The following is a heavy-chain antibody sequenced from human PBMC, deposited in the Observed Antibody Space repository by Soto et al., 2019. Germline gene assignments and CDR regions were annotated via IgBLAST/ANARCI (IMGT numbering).Heavy chain of an antibody. J-gene: IGHJ6*03. V-gene: IGHV3-13*01. CDR3: AREGRLAAAGTRYYYYMDV. CDR2: IGTAGDT. Sequence: GGSLRLSCAASGFTFSSYDMHWVRQATGKGLEWVSAIGTAGDTYYPGSVKGRFTISRENAKNSLYLQMNSLRAGDTAVYYCAREGRLAAAGTRYYYYMDVWGKGTTVTVSS. D-gene: IGHD6-13*01. CDR1: GFTFSSYD.